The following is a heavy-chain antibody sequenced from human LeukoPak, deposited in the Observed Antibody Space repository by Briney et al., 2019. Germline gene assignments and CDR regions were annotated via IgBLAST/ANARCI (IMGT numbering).Heavy chain of an antibody. V-gene: IGHV3-53*01. CDR1: GFTVSSSY. D-gene: IGHD3/OR15-3a*01. CDR2: IYSGGST. CDR3: ARDKRDFDYYMDV. Sequence: GGSLRLSCAASGFTVSSSYMSWVRQAPGKGLEWVSVIYSGGSTYYADSVKGRFTISRDNSKNTLYLQMHSLRAEDTAVYYCARDKRDFDYYMDVWGKGTTVTISS. J-gene: IGHJ6*03.